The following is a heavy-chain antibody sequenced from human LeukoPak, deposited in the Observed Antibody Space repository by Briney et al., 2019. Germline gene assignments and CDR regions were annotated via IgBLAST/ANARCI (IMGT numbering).Heavy chain of an antibody. Sequence: GGSLRLSCAASGFTFSRDSMNWVRQAPGKGLEWISYISRDSSIIYYADSVRGRFTISRDNAKNSLYLQMNSLRAEDTAVYYCVRDNPRCCGVVPANIDDYWGQGTLVTVSS. D-gene: IGHD2-15*01. V-gene: IGHV3-48*01. CDR3: VRDNPRCCGVVPANIDDY. J-gene: IGHJ4*02. CDR2: ISRDSSII. CDR1: GFTFSRDS.